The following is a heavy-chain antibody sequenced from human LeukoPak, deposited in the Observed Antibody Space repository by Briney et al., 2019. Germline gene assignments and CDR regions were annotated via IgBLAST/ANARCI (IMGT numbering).Heavy chain of an antibody. J-gene: IGHJ3*02. D-gene: IGHD3-22*01. CDR1: GYTFTGYY. V-gene: IGHV1-2*02. Sequence: ASVKVSCKASGYTFTGYYMHWVRQAPGQGLEWMGWINPNSGGTNYVQKFQGRVTMTRDTSISTAYMELCRLRSDDTAVYYCASRRAYYYDSSGSSAFDIWGQGTMVTVSS. CDR3: ASRRAYYYDSSGSSAFDI. CDR2: INPNSGGT.